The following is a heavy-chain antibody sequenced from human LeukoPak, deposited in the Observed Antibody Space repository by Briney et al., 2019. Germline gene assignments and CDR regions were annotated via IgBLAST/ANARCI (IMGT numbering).Heavy chain of an antibody. Sequence: PSETLSLTCTVSGRSIRSSSYFWGWIRQPPGKGLEWIESIYYSGCTYYNRSLESRVTISLDTPKIQFSLKLRFVTAADTAVYYCARGWRLEWVPSSVHDYWGQGTLVTVSS. J-gene: IGHJ4*02. CDR1: GRSIRSSSYF. D-gene: IGHD5-12*01. V-gene: IGHV4-39*01. CDR3: ARGWRLEWVPSSVHDY. CDR2: IYYSGCT.